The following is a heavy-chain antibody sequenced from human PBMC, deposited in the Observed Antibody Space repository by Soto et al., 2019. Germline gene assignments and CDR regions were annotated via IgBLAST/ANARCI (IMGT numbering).Heavy chain of an antibody. CDR2: IDYSGST. CDR1: GGSISSYD. V-gene: IGHV4-59*01. Sequence: QVQLQESGPGLMKPSETLSLTCTVSGGSISSYDWSWIRQPPGKGLEWIGYIDYSGSTNYNPSLKNRVTISVDTSKKQFYLKLSSVTAADTAVYYCARYAVAGNGGVRFDYWGQGTLVTVSS. D-gene: IGHD6-19*01. CDR3: ARYAVAGNGGVRFDY. J-gene: IGHJ4*02.